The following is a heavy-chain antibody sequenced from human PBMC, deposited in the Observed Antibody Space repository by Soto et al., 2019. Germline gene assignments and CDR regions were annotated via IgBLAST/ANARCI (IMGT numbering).Heavy chain of an antibody. CDR2: ISGSGGST. CDR3: AKVLSDSYSADY. Sequence: EGSLRLSCAASGFTFSSYAMSWVRQAPGKGLEWVSAISGSGGSTYYADSVKGRFTISRDNSKNTLYLQMNSLRAEDTAVYYCAKVLSDSYSADYWGQGTLVTVSS. D-gene: IGHD1-26*01. J-gene: IGHJ4*02. V-gene: IGHV3-23*01. CDR1: GFTFSSYA.